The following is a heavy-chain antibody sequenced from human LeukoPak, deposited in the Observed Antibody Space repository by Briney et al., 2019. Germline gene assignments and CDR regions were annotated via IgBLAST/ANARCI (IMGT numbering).Heavy chain of an antibody. CDR3: AREAYSGSHNWFDP. D-gene: IGHD1-26*01. CDR1: GSSISSGGYS. Sequence: RTSETLSLTCTVSGSSISSGGYSWSWIRQTQGKGLEWIGSVYHSGSTDYNSSLKSRITMSVDKSKNQFSLKLSSVTAADTAVYYCAREAYSGSHNWFDPWGQGTRVIVSS. J-gene: IGHJ5*02. CDR2: VYHSGST. V-gene: IGHV4-30-2*01.